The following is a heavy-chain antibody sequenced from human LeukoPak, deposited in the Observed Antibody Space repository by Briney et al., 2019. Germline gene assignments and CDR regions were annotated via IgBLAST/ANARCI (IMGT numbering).Heavy chain of an antibody. V-gene: IGHV4-39*07. CDR3: AREGW. CDR1: GGSISSSSYY. Sequence: SETLSLTCTVSGGSISSSSYYWGGIRQPPGKGLEWIGSIYYSGSTYYNPSLKSRVTISVDTSKNQFSLKLSSVTAADTAVYYCAREGWWGQGTLVTVSS. CDR2: IYYSGST. J-gene: IGHJ4*02.